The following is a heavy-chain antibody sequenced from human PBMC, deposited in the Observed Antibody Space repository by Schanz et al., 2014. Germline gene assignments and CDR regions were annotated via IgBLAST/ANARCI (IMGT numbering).Heavy chain of an antibody. D-gene: IGHD1-20*01. J-gene: IGHJ3*01. CDR2: IENKAKGATT. CDR1: GSTFSEGE. V-gene: IGHV3-15*04. Sequence: EARLGEEGGGEGEPGGSLRRESSGSGSTFSEGEMSWVRETPGKGLEWVGRIENKAKGATTDYAAPVKGRFTVSRDDSRNTLYLQMNTLRTDDTALYFCAAFNNRDAFNVWGQGTMVSVSS. CDR3: AAFNNRDAFNV.